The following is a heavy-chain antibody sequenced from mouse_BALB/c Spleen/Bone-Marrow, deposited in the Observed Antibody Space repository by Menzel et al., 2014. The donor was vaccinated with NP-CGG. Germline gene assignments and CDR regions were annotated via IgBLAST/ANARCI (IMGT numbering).Heavy chain of an antibody. Sequence: VQLKQSGPDLVKPSQSLSLSCTVTGYSITSGYSWHLIRQFSGNKLEWMGYIHYSGSTYYNPPLKSRISITRDTSKNQFFLQLNSVTTEDTATYYCARDYYGWFAYWGQGTLVTVSA. CDR1: GYSITSGYS. V-gene: IGHV3-1*02. D-gene: IGHD1-1*01. J-gene: IGHJ3*01. CDR3: ARDYYGWFAY. CDR2: IHYSGST.